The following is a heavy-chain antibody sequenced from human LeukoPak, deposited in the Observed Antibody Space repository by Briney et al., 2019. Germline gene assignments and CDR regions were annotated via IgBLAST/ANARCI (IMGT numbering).Heavy chain of an antibody. CDR1: GYTFTSYG. J-gene: IGHJ5*02. D-gene: IGHD1-26*01. CDR3: ARISLVGATTGWFDP. CDR2: INPSGGST. Sequence: GASVKVSCKASGYTFTSYGISWVRQAPGQGLEWMGIINPSGGSTSYAQKFQGRVTMTRDTSTSTVYMELSSLRSEDMAVYYCARISLVGATTGWFDPWGQGTLVTVSS. V-gene: IGHV1-46*01.